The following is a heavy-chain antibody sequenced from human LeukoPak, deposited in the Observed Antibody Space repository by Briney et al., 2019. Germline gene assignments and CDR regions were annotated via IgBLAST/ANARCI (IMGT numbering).Heavy chain of an antibody. CDR1: GGSVSSGSYY. Sequence: PSETLSLTCTVSGGSVSSGSYYWSWIRQPPGKGLEWIGYIYYSGSTNYNPSLKSRVTISVDTSKNQFSLKLSSVTAADTAVYYCARERGYYGSGSHNDAFDIWGRGTMVTVSS. J-gene: IGHJ3*02. V-gene: IGHV4-61*01. CDR3: ARERGYYGSGSHNDAFDI. CDR2: IYYSGST. D-gene: IGHD3-10*01.